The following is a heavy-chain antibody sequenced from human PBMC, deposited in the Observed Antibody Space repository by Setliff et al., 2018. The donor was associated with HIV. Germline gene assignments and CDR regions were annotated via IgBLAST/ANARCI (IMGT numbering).Heavy chain of an antibody. V-gene: IGHV4-4*07. Sequence: SETLSLTCTVSGDSITSRPYWTWVRQPAGKGLEWIGEINHRGNTTYNPSLESRVSMSVDTSRTQFSLKLRSVTAADTAVYYCARVGASRVASSMDYHYYMDVWGKGTSVTVSS. CDR2: INHRGNT. CDR3: ARVGASRVASSMDYHYYMDV. CDR1: GDSITSRPY. J-gene: IGHJ6*03. D-gene: IGHD2-2*01.